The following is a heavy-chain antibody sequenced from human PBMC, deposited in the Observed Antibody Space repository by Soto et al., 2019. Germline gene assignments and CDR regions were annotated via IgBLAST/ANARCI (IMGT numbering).Heavy chain of an antibody. J-gene: IGHJ4*02. D-gene: IGHD3-16*02. V-gene: IGHV1-24*01. CDR2: FDPEDGET. Sequence: ASVNVSCKVSGYTLTELSMHWVRQAPGKGLEWMGGFDPEDGETIYAQKFQGRVTMTEDTSTDTAYMELSSLRSEDTAVYYCATDWGSYRSFDYWGQGTLVTVSS. CDR1: GYTLTELS. CDR3: ATDWGSYRSFDY.